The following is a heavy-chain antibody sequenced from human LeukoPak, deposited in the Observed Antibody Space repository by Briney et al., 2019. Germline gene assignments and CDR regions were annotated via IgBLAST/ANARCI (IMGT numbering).Heavy chain of an antibody. J-gene: IGHJ4*02. CDR3: ARANNSSCHN. CDR1: GFTFRSNW. V-gene: IGHV3-7*01. CDR2: IKPDGSAE. D-gene: IGHD6-6*01. Sequence: GGPLRLSWAPPGFTFRSNWMSGARHVPGGGLAWVANIKPDGSAEYYAASVKGRFTVSRDNAKNSLYLQMNSLRVEDTAVYYCARANNSSCHNWGQGTLVTVSS.